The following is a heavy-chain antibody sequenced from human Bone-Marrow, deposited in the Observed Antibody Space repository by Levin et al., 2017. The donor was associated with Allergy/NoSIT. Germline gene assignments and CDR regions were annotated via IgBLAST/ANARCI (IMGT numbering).Heavy chain of an antibody. V-gene: IGHV4-59*02. CDR1: GVSVSDGD. D-gene: IGHD6-19*01. J-gene: IGHJ5*02. CDR3: VRDHLDGLKNWFDP. Sequence: SETLSLTCNVSGVSVSDGDWSWIRQTPGKGLEWIGFTSKSGTTDYNPSLTGRVTMSVDTSKNHSSLRLTSVTAADTAIYYCVRDHLDGLKNWFDPWGQGILVTVSS. CDR2: TSKSGTT.